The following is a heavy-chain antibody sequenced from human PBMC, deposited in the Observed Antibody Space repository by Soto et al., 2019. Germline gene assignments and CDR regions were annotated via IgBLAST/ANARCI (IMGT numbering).Heavy chain of an antibody. CDR3: ARDYYYDSSGYWPL. CDR2: IYYSGST. Sequence: SETLSLTCTVSGGSISSYYWSWTRQPPGKGLEWIGYIYYSGSTNYNPSLKSRVTISVDTSKNQFSLKLSSVTAADTAVYYCARDYYYDSSGYWPLWGQGTLVTVSS. CDR1: GGSISSYY. V-gene: IGHV4-59*01. J-gene: IGHJ4*02. D-gene: IGHD3-22*01.